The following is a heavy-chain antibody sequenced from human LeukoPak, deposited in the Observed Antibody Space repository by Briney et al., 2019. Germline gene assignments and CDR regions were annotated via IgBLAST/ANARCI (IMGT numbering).Heavy chain of an antibody. V-gene: IGHV3-23*01. D-gene: IGHD3-22*01. J-gene: IGHJ6*03. CDR1: GFPFSSYA. CDR3: AKSYEPSYMDV. Sequence: GSLRLSFAASGFPFSSYAMSWVRRAPGKGLEWVSAISGSGGSTYYADSVKGRFTISRDNSKNTLYLQMNSLRAEDTAVYYCAKSYEPSYMDVWGKGTTVTVSS. CDR2: ISGSGGST.